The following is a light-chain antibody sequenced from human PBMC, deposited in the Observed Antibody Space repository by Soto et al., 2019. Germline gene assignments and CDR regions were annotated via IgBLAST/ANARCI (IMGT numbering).Light chain of an antibody. J-gene: IGLJ2*01. CDR2: SNN. CDR1: SSNIGSNP. Sequence: QSVLTQPPSASGTPGQRVTISCSGSSSNIGSNPVNWYQQLPGTAPKLLIHSNNQRPSGVPDRFSDSKSGTSASLAISGLQSEDEADYSCAAWDDRLNGPVFGGGTKLTVL. V-gene: IGLV1-44*01. CDR3: AAWDDRLNGPV.